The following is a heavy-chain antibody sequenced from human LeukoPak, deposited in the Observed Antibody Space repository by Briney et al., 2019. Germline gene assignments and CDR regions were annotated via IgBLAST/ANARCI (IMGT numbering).Heavy chain of an antibody. V-gene: IGHV3-23*01. D-gene: IGHD4-17*01. J-gene: IGHJ3*02. CDR3: ARDPNGDYIGAFDM. CDR1: GFTFGSYQ. CDR2: IRGSGVNT. Sequence: GGSLRLSCAASGFTFGSYQMNWVRQAPGKGPEWVSAIRGSGVNTYYADSVKGRFTISRDNSKYTLFLQMNSLRAEDTAVYYCARDPNGDYIGAFDMWGPGTMVTVSS.